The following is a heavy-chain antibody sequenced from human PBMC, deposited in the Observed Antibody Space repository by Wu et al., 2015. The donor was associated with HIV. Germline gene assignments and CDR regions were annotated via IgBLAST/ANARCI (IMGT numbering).Heavy chain of an antibody. Sequence: QVQLVQSGAEVKKPGASVKVSCKASGYTFIDQYIHWVRQAPGLGPEWMGRINPNTGGTNYAQKFQGRVTLTTDTSTRTAYMELRSLRSDDTAVYYCARDADGIVGAKIGRYFDVWGRGSLVRVSS. D-gene: IGHD1-26*01. CDR3: ARDADGIVGAKIGRYFDV. CDR1: GYTFIDQY. V-gene: IGHV1-2*02. CDR2: INPNTGGT. J-gene: IGHJ2*01.